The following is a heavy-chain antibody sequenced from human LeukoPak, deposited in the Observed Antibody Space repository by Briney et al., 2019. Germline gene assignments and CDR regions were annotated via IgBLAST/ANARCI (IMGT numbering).Heavy chain of an antibody. V-gene: IGHV1-69*04. CDR3: ARDGVGTMVRGVRD. Sequence: SVKVSCKASGGTFSSYAISWVRQAPGQGLEWMGRIIPILGIANYAQKFQGRVTITAGKSTSTAYMELSSLRSEDTAVYYCARDGVGTMVRGVRDWGQGTLVTVSS. CDR2: IIPILGIA. J-gene: IGHJ4*02. D-gene: IGHD3-10*01. CDR1: GGTFSSYA.